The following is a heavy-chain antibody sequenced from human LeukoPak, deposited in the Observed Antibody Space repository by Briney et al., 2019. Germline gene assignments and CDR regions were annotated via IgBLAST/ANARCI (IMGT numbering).Heavy chain of an antibody. Sequence: PGGSLRLSCAASGFTFSSYAMSWVRQAPGKGLEWVSAISGSGGSTYYADSVKGRFTISRDNSKSTLYLQMNSLKTEDTAVYYCTTRWTHSGYEEWGQGTLVTVSS. V-gene: IGHV3-23*01. CDR2: ISGSGGST. CDR3: TTRWTHSGYEE. J-gene: IGHJ4*02. D-gene: IGHD5-12*01. CDR1: GFTFSSYA.